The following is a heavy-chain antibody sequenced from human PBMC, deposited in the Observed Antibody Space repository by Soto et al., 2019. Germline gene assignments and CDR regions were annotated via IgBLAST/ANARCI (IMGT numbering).Heavy chain of an antibody. V-gene: IGHV1-3*01. CDR3: ARSITMVRGVISPMAY. CDR1: GYTMSSYG. D-gene: IGHD3-10*01. J-gene: IGHJ4*02. Sequence: SVKVCCKASGYTMSSYGIGWGRQAPGQRLEWMGWISAGNGNTKYSQKLQGRVTITRDTSASTAYMELSSLRSEDTAVYYCARSITMVRGVISPMAYWGQGTLVTVSS. CDR2: ISAGNGNT.